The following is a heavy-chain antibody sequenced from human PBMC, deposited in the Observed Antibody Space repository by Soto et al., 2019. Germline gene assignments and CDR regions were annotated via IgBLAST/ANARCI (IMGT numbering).Heavy chain of an antibody. CDR3: ARGYYYDSSGPFDAFDI. CDR1: GYTFTSYG. V-gene: IGHV1-18*04. Sequence: QVQLVQSGAEVKKPGASVKVSCKASGYTFTSYGISWVRQAPGQGLEWMGWISAYNGNTNYAQKLQGRVTMTTDTSTSTAYMELRSLRSDYTAVYYCARGYYYDSSGPFDAFDIWGQGTMVTVSS. J-gene: IGHJ3*02. D-gene: IGHD3-22*01. CDR2: ISAYNGNT.